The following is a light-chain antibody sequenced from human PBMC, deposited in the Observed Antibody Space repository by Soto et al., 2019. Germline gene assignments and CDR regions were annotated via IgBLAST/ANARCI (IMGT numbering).Light chain of an antibody. J-gene: IGKJ1*01. CDR3: QQYYSTPPT. CDR1: QSVLYSSNNKNY. Sequence: DIVMTQSPASLAVSLGERATVNCKSSQSVLYSSNNKNYLAWYQQKPGQPPKLLIYWASTRESGVPDRFSGSGSGTDFTLTISSLQAEDVAVYYCQQYYSTPPTFGQGTKVDIK. CDR2: WAS. V-gene: IGKV4-1*01.